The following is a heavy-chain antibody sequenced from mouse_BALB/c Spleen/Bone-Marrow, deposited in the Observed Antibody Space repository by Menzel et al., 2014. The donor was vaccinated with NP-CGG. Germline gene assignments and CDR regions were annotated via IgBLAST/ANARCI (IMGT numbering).Heavy chain of an antibody. D-gene: IGHD1-1*01. V-gene: IGHV1S81*02. J-gene: IGHJ1*01. CDR2: INPTNGGT. CDR3: TRSNYGYWYFDV. Sequence: VQLQPSGAELVKPGASVKLSCKASGYTFTRYYMYWVKQRPGQGLEWIGEINPTNGGTNFNEKFKSKATLTVDKSSSTAYMQLSSLTSEDSAVYYCTRSNYGYWYFDVWGAGTTVTVSS. CDR1: GYTFTRYY.